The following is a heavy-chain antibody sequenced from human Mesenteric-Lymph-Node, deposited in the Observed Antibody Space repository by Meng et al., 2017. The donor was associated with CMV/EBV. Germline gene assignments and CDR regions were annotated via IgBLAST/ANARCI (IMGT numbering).Heavy chain of an antibody. Sequence: SGGYVSSGSYYWSWIRQPQGKGLKWIRYIYSSGSTNYNPSLRSRVTISVDTSKNQFSLKLSSVTAADTAVYYCARGGGSYYSQNWFDPWGQGTLVTVSS. CDR2: IYSSGST. J-gene: IGHJ5*02. V-gene: IGHV4-61*01. CDR1: GGYVSSGSYY. D-gene: IGHD1-26*01. CDR3: ARGGGSYYSQNWFDP.